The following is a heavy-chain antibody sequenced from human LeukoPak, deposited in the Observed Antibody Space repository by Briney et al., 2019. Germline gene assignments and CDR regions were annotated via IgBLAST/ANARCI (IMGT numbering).Heavy chain of an antibody. Sequence: PSETLSLTCTVSGGSISSGIYYWGWIRQPPGKGLEWIGSIYYSGNTYDNPSLKSRVTISVDTSKTQLSLKLNSVTAADTAVYYCARHVRQQLPPKAFDYWGQGTLVTVSS. J-gene: IGHJ4*02. D-gene: IGHD6-13*01. CDR1: GGSISSGIYY. V-gene: IGHV4-39*01. CDR3: ARHVRQQLPPKAFDY. CDR2: IYYSGNT.